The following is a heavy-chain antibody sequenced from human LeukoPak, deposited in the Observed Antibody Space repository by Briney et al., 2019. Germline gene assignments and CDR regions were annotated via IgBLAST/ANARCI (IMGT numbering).Heavy chain of an antibody. CDR2: INPNSGGT. Sequence: ALVKVSCKASGYTLTDYYMHWVRQAPGQGLEWMGWINPNSGGTYYAQKFQGRVTMTRDTSISTAYMELSSLTSDDTAVYYCARMASVPVWGQGTLVTVSS. D-gene: IGHD5-24*01. CDR1: GYTLTDYY. CDR3: ARMASVPV. J-gene: IGHJ4*02. V-gene: IGHV1-2*02.